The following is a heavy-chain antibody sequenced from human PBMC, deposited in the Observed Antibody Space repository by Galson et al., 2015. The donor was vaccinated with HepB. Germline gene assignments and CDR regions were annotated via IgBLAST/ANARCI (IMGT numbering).Heavy chain of an antibody. CDR3: AHTRTYYYDSSGYYGAFDI. V-gene: IGHV2-5*01. CDR1: GFSLSTSGVG. CDR2: IYWNDDK. D-gene: IGHD3-22*01. J-gene: IGHJ3*02. Sequence: PALVKPTQPLTLTCTFSGFSLSTSGVGVGWIRQPPGKALEWLALIYWNDDKRYSPSLKSRLTITKDTSKNQVVLTMTNMDPVDTATYYCAHTRTYYYDSSGYYGAFDIWGQGTMVTVSS.